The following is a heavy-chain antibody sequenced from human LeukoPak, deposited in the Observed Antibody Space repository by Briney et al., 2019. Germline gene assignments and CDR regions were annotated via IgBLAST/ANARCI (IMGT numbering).Heavy chain of an antibody. D-gene: IGHD5-18*01. V-gene: IGHV1-8*03. CDR1: GYTFTSYD. J-gene: IGHJ4*02. CDR3: ARGPLPGYSYGSHYFDY. CDR2: MNPNSGNT. Sequence: ASVKVSCKASGYTFTSYDINWVRQATGQGLEWMGWMNPNSGNTGYAQKFQGRVTITRNTSISTAYMELSSLRSEDTAVYYCARGPLPGYSYGSHYFDYWGQGTLVTVSS.